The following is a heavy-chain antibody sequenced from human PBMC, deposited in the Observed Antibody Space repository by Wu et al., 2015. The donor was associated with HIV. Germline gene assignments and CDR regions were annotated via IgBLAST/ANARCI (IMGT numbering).Heavy chain of an antibody. CDR3: ATAGVYGSGSYYSRYYYYGMDV. CDR1: GYTLTELS. J-gene: IGHJ6*02. Sequence: QVQLVQSGAEVKKPGASVKVSCKVSGYTLTELSMHWVRQAPGKGLEWMGGFDPEDGETIYAQKSQGRVTMTEDTSTDTAYMELSSLRSEDTAVYYCATAGVYGSGSYYSRYYYYGMDVWGQGTTVTVSS. D-gene: IGHD3-10*01. V-gene: IGHV1-24*01. CDR2: FDPEDGET.